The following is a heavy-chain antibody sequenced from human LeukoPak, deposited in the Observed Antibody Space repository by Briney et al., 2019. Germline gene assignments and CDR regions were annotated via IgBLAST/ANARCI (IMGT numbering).Heavy chain of an antibody. Sequence: SETLSLTCTVFGVSISSYYWSWIRQPAGKGLEWIGHIYTSGGTDYNPSLKSRVTMSVDTSKNQFSLKLNSVTAADTAVYYCARWRLGGYFDYWGQGTLVTVSS. CDR1: GVSISSYY. D-gene: IGHD3-16*01. V-gene: IGHV4-4*07. J-gene: IGHJ4*02. CDR3: ARWRLGGYFDY. CDR2: IYTSGGT.